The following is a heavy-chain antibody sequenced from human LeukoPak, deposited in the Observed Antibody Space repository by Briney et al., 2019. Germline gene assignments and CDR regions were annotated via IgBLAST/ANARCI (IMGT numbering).Heavy chain of an antibody. J-gene: IGHJ4*02. D-gene: IGHD6-19*01. CDR2: ITGGSTTK. CDR1: GFTFSYYE. Sequence: GGSLRLSCAASGFTFSYYEMIWVRQAPGKGLEWVSYITGGSTTKNYADSVKGRFTITRDNAKNSLYLQMNSLRAEDTAIYYCARDGDIAVATAPYYFDYWGQGILVTVSS. CDR3: ARDGDIAVATAPYYFDY. V-gene: IGHV3-48*03.